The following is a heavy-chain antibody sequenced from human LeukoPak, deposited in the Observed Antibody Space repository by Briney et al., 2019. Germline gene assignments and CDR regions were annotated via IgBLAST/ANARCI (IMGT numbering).Heavy chain of an antibody. CDR2: INWNGGST. J-gene: IGHJ6*03. V-gene: IGHV3-20*04. CDR1: GFTFDDYG. CDR3: TTDPVMGIVGATDYYYYMDV. Sequence: GGSLRLSCAASGFTFDDYGMSWVRQAPGKGLEWVSGINWNGGSTGYADSVKGRFTISRDNAKNSLYLQMNSLKTEDTAVYYCTTDPVMGIVGATDYYYYMDVWGKGTTVTVSS. D-gene: IGHD1-26*01.